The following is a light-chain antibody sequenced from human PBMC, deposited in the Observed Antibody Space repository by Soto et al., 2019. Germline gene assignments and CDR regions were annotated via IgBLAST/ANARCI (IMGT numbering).Light chain of an antibody. Sequence: QSLLTKPPSASGSPGQSVTVSCTGSSSDIGDYNFVSWYQQHPGKAPKLIIYEVKKRPSGVPDRFSASKSGNTASLTVSGLQAEDEADYYCSSYADNNNFVFGSGTKVTVL. CDR3: SSYADNNNFV. J-gene: IGLJ1*01. CDR2: EVK. CDR1: SSDIGDYNF. V-gene: IGLV2-8*01.